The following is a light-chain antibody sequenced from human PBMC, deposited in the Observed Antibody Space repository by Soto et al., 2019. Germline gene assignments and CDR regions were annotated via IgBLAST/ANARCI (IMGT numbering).Light chain of an antibody. Sequence: DIQMTQSPSTLSASVGDRVTITCRASQSISSWLAWYQQKPGKAPKLLIHEASRLETGVPSRFSGSESGTEFTLTISGLHAEDSATYYCQQYTNFPLTFGGGTTVDIK. CDR2: EAS. J-gene: IGKJ4*01. V-gene: IGKV1-5*01. CDR3: QQYTNFPLT. CDR1: QSISSW.